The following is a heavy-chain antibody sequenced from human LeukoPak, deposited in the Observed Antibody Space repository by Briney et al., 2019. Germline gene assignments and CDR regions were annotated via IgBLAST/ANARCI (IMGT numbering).Heavy chain of an antibody. Sequence: SGPTLVNPTQTLTLTCTFSGFSLTTTGVGVGWVRQPPAKPLEWLALIYWDDDKYYRPSLRSRLTITKDTSKNQVVLTLTHVDPVDTGTYYCAHSPSDYGDFDFWGQGSLVTVSS. CDR3: AHSPSDYGDFDF. CDR1: GFSLTTTGVG. CDR2: IYWDDDK. V-gene: IGHV2-5*02. J-gene: IGHJ4*02. D-gene: IGHD4-17*01.